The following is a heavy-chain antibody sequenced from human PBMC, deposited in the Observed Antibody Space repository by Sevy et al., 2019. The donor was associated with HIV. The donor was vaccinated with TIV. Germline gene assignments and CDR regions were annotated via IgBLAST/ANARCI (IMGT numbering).Heavy chain of an antibody. J-gene: IGHJ6*02. Sequence: GGSLRLSCAASGFSFSDYNMNWVLQAPGKGLEWVSFISSGSGYIYYADSMKGRFTISRDNAKNSLYLQLNSLRAEDTAVYYCARDKTILEGRYGMDVWGQGTTVTVSS. D-gene: IGHD3-3*01. CDR3: ARDKTILEGRYGMDV. V-gene: IGHV3-21*01. CDR2: ISSGSGYI. CDR1: GFSFSDYN.